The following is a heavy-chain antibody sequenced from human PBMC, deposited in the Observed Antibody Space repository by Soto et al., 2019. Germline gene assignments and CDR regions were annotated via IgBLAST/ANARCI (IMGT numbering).Heavy chain of an antibody. D-gene: IGHD1-26*01. J-gene: IGHJ3*02. CDR2: IYPGDSDT. Sequence: GESLKISCKGSGYSFTNYWIGWVRQMPGKGLEWMAIIYPGDSDTRYSPSFQGQVTISADKSISTAYLQWSSLKASDTAMYYCARLDRRHTTTAFPISGNVTMLTVS. V-gene: IGHV5-51*01. CDR3: ARLDRRHTTTAFPI. CDR1: GYSFTNYW.